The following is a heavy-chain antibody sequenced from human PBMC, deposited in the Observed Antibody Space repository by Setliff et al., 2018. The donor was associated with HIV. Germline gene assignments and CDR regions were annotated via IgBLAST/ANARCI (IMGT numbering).Heavy chain of an antibody. CDR2: IHTSGTT. J-gene: IGHJ5*02. CDR1: GDSSSNDY. D-gene: IGHD2-21*01. Sequence: SETLSLTCTVSGDSSSNDYWTWVRQPPGKGLEWIGNIHTSGTTKYNPSLNSRVTISVDMSKSQFSLRLSSVTAADTAVYFCARDAVEASIPGGWFDPRGQGILVTVSS. CDR3: ARDAVEASIPGGWFDP. V-gene: IGHV4-4*08.